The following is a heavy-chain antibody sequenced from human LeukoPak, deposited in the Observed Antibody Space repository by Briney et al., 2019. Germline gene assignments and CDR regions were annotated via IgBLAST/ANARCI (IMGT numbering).Heavy chain of an antibody. Sequence: PSETLSLTCTVSGGSISSYYWSWIRQPPGKGLEWIGYIYYSGSTNYNPSLKSRVTISVDRSKNQFSLKLSSVTAADTAVYYCARDQAAAGTIDAEYFQHWGQGTLVTVSS. V-gene: IGHV4-59*12. CDR3: ARDQAAAGTIDAEYFQH. D-gene: IGHD6-13*01. CDR2: IYYSGST. CDR1: GGSISSYY. J-gene: IGHJ1*01.